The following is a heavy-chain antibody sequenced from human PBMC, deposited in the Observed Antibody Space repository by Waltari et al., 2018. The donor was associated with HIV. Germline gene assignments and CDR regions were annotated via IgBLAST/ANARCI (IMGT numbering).Heavy chain of an antibody. CDR3: AKDFDTSGLPYVVIDS. V-gene: IGHV3-23*04. Sequence: EVKLVQSGGGLVQPGGSLRLSCPASGVTFRSHAMSGVRQTPGKGLQWVSTISGSGSHTYYADSAKGRFTISRDNSENTLFLQMTRLRVEDTARYFCAKDFDTSGLPYVVIDSWGQGTLVTVSS. CDR1: GVTFRSHA. D-gene: IGHD3-22*01. J-gene: IGHJ4*02. CDR2: ISGSGSHT.